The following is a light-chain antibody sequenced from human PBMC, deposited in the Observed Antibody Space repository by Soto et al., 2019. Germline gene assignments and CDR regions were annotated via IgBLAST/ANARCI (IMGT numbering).Light chain of an antibody. CDR2: EVS. CDR3: SSYTRSSTSYV. Sequence: QSALTQPASVSGSPGQSITISCTGTSSDVGGYNYVSWYQQHPGKAPKLMIYEVSNRPPGVSNRFSGSNSGNSASLTISGLQAEDEADYYCSSYTRSSTSYVFGTGTKLTVL. CDR1: SSDVGGYNY. J-gene: IGLJ1*01. V-gene: IGLV2-14*01.